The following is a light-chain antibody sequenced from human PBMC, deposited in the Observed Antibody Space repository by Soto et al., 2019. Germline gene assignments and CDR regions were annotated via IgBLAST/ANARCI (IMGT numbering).Light chain of an antibody. CDR3: QTWGTGYVV. V-gene: IGLV4-69*02. Sequence: QSVLTQSPSASASLGASVELTCTLSSGHSTYDIAWHQQQPDKGPRYLMNINGGGSHSKGDGIPDRFSGSSSGAERYLTISSLQSEDEADYYCQTWGTGYVVFGGGAKVTVL. CDR2: INGGGSH. J-gene: IGLJ2*01. CDR1: SGHSTYD.